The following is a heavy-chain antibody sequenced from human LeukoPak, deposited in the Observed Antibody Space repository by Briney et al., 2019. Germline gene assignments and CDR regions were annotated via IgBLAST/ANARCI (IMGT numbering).Heavy chain of an antibody. Sequence: SGTLSLTCAVSGGSIISSNWWSWVLQPPGKGLEWIGEIHHSGSTKYSPSLKSRVTISLDTSKKQVSLKVSSVTAADTAVYYCARGGYYYMDVWGKGTTVTVSS. CDR1: GGSIISSNW. V-gene: IGHV4-4*02. CDR3: ARGGYYYMDV. CDR2: IHHSGST. J-gene: IGHJ6*03.